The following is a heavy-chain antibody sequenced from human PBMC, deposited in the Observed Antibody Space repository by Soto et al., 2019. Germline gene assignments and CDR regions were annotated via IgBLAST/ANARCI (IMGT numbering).Heavy chain of an antibody. CDR1: GFTVSSNY. CDR2: IYSGGST. D-gene: IGHD3-3*01. J-gene: IGHJ6*02. CDR3: ARGRFLEWLLYQPRYYYYGMDV. Sequence: GGSLRLSCAASGFTVSSNYMSWVRQAPGKGLEWVSVIYSGGSTYYADSVKGRFTISRDNSKNTLYLQMNSLRAEDTAVYYCARGRFLEWLLYQPRYYYYGMDVWGQGTTVTVSS. V-gene: IGHV3-53*01.